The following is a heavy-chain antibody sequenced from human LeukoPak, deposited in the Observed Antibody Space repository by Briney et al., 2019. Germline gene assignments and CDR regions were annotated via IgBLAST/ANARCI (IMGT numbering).Heavy chain of an antibody. CDR1: GFTFSSYA. V-gene: IGHV3-23*01. CDR2: VSSSGGST. D-gene: IGHD6-13*01. J-gene: IGHJ4*02. Sequence: GGSLRLSCAASGFTFSSYAMSWVRQAPGKGLEWVSAVSSSGGSTNYADYVKGQFTISRDNSKNTVYLHMNNLRAEDTAVYYCAKYSPWADYWGQGTLVTVSS. CDR3: AKYSPWADY.